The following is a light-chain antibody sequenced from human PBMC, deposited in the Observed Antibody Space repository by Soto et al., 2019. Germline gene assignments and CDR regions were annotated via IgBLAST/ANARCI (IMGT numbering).Light chain of an antibody. CDR1: SSDIGTYNY. Sequence: QSALTQPASVSGSPGQSITISCTGTSSDIGTYNYVSWYQQHPGKAPKVMIYEVSNRPSGVSNRFSGSKSGKTASLTISGLQAEDEADYYCSSYTVTSVTLYVFGTGTKLTVL. CDR3: SSYTVTSVTLYV. J-gene: IGLJ1*01. CDR2: EVS. V-gene: IGLV2-14*01.